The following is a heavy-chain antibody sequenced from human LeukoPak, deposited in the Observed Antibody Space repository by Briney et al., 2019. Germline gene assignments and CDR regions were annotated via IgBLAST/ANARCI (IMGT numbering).Heavy chain of an antibody. CDR1: GFAFSSHT. CDR2: ISTSGDYK. V-gene: IGHV3-21*01. CDR3: AREGLDRGYFDY. J-gene: IGHJ4*02. Sequence: GGSLRLSCAASGFAFSSHTMHWVRQAPGKGLEWVSCISTSGDYKYYGDSVKGRFTISRDTAKNSLYLQMNSLRAEDTAVYYCAREGLDRGYFDYWGQGSLVTVSS. D-gene: IGHD1-14*01.